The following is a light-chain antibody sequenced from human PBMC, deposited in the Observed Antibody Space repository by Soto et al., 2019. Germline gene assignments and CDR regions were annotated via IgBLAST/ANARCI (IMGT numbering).Light chain of an antibody. CDR2: GAS. J-gene: IGKJ4*01. V-gene: IGKV1-39*01. Sequence: DIQMTQSPSSLSASVGDRVTITCRASQSISGYLNWYQQKPGKAPKVLISGASTLHNGVPSRFSGRGSGTDFTLTISSLQPEDVAIYYCPQSLSTLLTFGGGTKVEIK. CDR3: PQSLSTLLT. CDR1: QSISGY.